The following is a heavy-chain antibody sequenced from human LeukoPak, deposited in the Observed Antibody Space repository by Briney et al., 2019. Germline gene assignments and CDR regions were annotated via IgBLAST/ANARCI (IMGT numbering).Heavy chain of an antibody. CDR2: IYYSGST. V-gene: IGHV4-39*01. CDR3: ARLSYYYDSSGYYRPAFDY. Sequence: PSETLSLTCTVSGGCISSSSYYWGWIRQPPGKGLEWIGSIYYSGSTYYNPSLKSRVTISVDTSKNQFSLKLSSVTAADTAVYYCARLSYYYDSSGYYRPAFDYWGQGTLVTVSS. J-gene: IGHJ4*02. CDR1: GGCISSSSYY. D-gene: IGHD3-22*01.